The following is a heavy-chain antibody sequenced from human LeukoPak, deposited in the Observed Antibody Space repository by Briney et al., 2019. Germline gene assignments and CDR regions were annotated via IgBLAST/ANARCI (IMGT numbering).Heavy chain of an antibody. CDR3: AREVDYFGSTNFYPHLRFDP. CDR2: ISGSSSLI. D-gene: IGHD2/OR15-2a*01. Sequence: GGSLRLSCAASGFTFSPYGMNWVRQSPGMGLEWVSYISGSSSLIYYADSVKGRFTISRDNAKNSLFLQMNSLKVEDTAVYYCAREVDYFGSTNFYPHLRFDPWGQGTLVIVSS. J-gene: IGHJ5*02. V-gene: IGHV3-21*06. CDR1: GFTFSPYG.